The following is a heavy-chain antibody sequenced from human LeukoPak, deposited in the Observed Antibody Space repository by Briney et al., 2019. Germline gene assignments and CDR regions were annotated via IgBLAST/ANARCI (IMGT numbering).Heavy chain of an antibody. CDR3: AKDIGHDFWSGYYTD. CDR1: GFTFDDYA. Sequence: PGGSLRLSCAASGFTFDDYAMHWVRQAPGKGLEWVSGISWNSGSIGYADSVKGRFTISRDNAKNSLYLQMNSLRAEDTALYYCAKDIGHDFWSGYYTDWGQGTLVTVSS. J-gene: IGHJ4*02. CDR2: ISWNSGSI. V-gene: IGHV3-9*01. D-gene: IGHD3-3*01.